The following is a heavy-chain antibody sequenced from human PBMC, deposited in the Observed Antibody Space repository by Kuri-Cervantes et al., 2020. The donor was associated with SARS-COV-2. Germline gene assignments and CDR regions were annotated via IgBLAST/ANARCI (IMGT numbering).Heavy chain of an antibody. CDR2: ISSSGSTI. Sequence: GESLKISCAASGFTFSSYEMNWVRQAPGKGLEWVSYISSSGSTIYYADSVKGRFTISRDNAKNSLYLQMNSLKTEDTAVYYCARGNYYDSSGYFYYYGMDVWGQGTTVTVSS. CDR3: ARGNYYDSSGYFYYYGMDV. D-gene: IGHD3-22*01. CDR1: GFTFSSYE. V-gene: IGHV3-48*03. J-gene: IGHJ6*02.